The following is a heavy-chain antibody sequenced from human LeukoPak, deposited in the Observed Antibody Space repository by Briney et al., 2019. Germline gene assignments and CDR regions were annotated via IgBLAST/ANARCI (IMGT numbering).Heavy chain of an antibody. J-gene: IGHJ3*02. CDR3: ARRVRLERTWYAFDI. CDR2: IIPILGIA. D-gene: IGHD1-1*01. V-gene: IGHV1-69*04. Sequence: SVKVSCKASGGTFSSYAISWVRQAPGQGLEWMGRIIPILGIANYAQKFQGRVTITADKSTSTAYMELSSLRSEDTAVYYCARRVRLERTWYAFDIWGQGTMVTVSS. CDR1: GGTFSSYA.